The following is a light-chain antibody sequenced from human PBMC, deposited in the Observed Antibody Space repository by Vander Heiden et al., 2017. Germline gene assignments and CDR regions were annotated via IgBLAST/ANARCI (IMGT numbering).Light chain of an antibody. CDR2: DES. Sequence: EIVLTQSPATLSLSPGERATLSCRASQNIRSSLAWYQQKPAQATRLLIYDESNRALAFPARFSGSESGTDFTLTISSREPEDFAVYYCQQRSNWPPFTFGQGTKLE. CDR3: QQRSNWPPFT. V-gene: IGKV3-11*01. J-gene: IGKJ2*01. CDR1: QNIRSS.